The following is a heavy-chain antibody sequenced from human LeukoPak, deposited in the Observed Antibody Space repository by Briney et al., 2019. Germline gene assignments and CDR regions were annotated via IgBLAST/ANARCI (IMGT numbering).Heavy chain of an antibody. CDR3: ASRGGYQLLATMDV. D-gene: IGHD2-2*01. Sequence: SVKVSCKASGGTFSSYAISWVRQAPGQGLEWMGGIIPIFGTANYAQKFQGRVTITADESTSTAYMELSSLRSEDTAVYYCASRGGYQLLATMDVWGKGTTVTVSS. CDR1: GGTFSSYA. V-gene: IGHV1-69*13. CDR2: IIPIFGTA. J-gene: IGHJ6*03.